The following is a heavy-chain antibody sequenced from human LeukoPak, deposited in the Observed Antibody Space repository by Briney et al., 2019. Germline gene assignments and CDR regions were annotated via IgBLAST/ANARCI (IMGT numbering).Heavy chain of an antibody. CDR1: DGSIRSGDYY. CDR3: ARDRGLKYGYSFLDS. Sequence: PSETLSLTCTVSDGSIRSGDYYWSWIRQHPGKGLEWIGYISYSGITYSNPSLKSRVTISVGTSKRQFSLRLNSVTPADTAVYYCARDRGLKYGYSFLDSRGQGALVTVSS. J-gene: IGHJ4*02. CDR2: ISYSGIT. V-gene: IGHV4-31*03. D-gene: IGHD5-24*01.